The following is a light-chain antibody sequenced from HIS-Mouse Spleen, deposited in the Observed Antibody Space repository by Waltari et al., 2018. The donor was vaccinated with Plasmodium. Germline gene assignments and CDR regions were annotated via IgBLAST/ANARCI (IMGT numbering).Light chain of an antibody. CDR3: CSYAGSDTGV. V-gene: IGLV2-11*01. Sequence: QSALTQPRSVSGSPGQPVTISCTATSSDVGGYNYVSWYQQHPGKAPKLMIYDVSKRPAGGPDRFSGSKSGNTASLTISGLQAEDEADYYCCSYAGSDTGVFGGGTKLTVL. CDR1: SSDVGGYNY. CDR2: DVS. J-gene: IGLJ3*02.